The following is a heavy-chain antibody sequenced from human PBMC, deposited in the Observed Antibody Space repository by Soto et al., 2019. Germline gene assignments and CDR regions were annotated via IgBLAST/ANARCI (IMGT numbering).Heavy chain of an antibody. D-gene: IGHD5-18*01. CDR1: GFTFSGSA. J-gene: IGHJ6*02. CDR2: IRSKANSYAT. V-gene: IGHV3-73*01. CDR3: AKDRLVDTAMVFALPYGMAV. Sequence: GGSLRLCCAASGFTFSGSAMHWVRQASGKGLEWVGRIRSKANSYATAYAASVKGRFTISRDDSKNTAYLQMNSLKTEDTAVYYCAKDRLVDTAMVFALPYGMAVWGQGTTVTVSS.